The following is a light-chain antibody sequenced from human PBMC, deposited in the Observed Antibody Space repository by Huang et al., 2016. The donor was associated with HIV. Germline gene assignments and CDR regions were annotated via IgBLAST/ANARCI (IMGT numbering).Light chain of an antibody. J-gene: IGKJ4*01. CDR3: QQYGSARLT. CDR1: QSVSSNY. Sequence: EIVLTQSPGTLSLSPGERATLSCRASQSVSSNYLAWYQQKPGQAPRLLIYDTSSRTTGIPDRFSGSGSGTDFTLTISRLEPEDFTVYYCQQYGSARLTFGGGTKVEIK. V-gene: IGKV3-20*01. CDR2: DTS.